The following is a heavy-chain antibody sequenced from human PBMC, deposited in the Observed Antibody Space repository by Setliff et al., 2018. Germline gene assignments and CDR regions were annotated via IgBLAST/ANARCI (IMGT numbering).Heavy chain of an antibody. CDR3: ARHFSSIWYFDY. CDR2: IHHSGST. V-gene: IGHV4-38-2*01. D-gene: IGHD6-13*01. J-gene: IGHJ4*02. CDR1: GYSISSGYY. Sequence: SETLSLTCAVSGYSISSGYYWGWIRQPPGKGLESIGYIHHSGSTYYNPSLKSRVTISADTSKNQFSLTLTSVTATDTAVYYCARHFSSIWYFDYWGQGTQVTVSS.